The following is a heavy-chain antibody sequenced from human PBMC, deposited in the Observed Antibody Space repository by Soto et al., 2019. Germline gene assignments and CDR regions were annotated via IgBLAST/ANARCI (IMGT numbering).Heavy chain of an antibody. D-gene: IGHD2-21*02. Sequence: HPGGSLRLSCAASGFTFSYYGMHWVRQAPGKGLEWVAVISYDGSNEYYADSVKGRFTISRDNSKNTLYLQMNSLRAEDTAVYYCAKVWTPADCSSPSCRYGMDVWGQGTTVTVSS. CDR2: ISYDGSNE. CDR3: AKVWTPADCSSPSCRYGMDV. V-gene: IGHV3-30*18. J-gene: IGHJ6*02. CDR1: GFTFSYYG.